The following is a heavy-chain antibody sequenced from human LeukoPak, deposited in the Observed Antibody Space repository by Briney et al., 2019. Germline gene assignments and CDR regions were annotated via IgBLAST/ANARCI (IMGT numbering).Heavy chain of an antibody. J-gene: IGHJ1*01. Sequence: GGSLRLSCAASGFTLSSYAMSWVRQGPGKGLEWVSAISVSGNTYHADSVKGRFTISRDSSKNTLYLQMNSLRAGDAAVYYCAKEYSSSWFEYFRHWGQGTLVTVSS. D-gene: IGHD6-13*01. CDR2: ISVSGNT. V-gene: IGHV3-23*01. CDR1: GFTLSSYA. CDR3: AKEYSSSWFEYFRH.